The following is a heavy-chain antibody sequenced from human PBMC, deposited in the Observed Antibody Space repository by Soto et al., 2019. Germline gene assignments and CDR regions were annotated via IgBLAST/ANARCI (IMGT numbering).Heavy chain of an antibody. J-gene: IGHJ5*02. CDR2: ISGDGTST. D-gene: IGHD3-22*01. CDR3: VREVIEAVGLFRWFDH. Sequence: PGGSLRLSCAPSGFTFSRHWTHWVRQTPGKGPVWVSRISGDGTSTKYADSVKGRFTIARDNAKNTLFLQMSSLRVEDTAVYYCVREVIEAVGLFRWFDHCGQGTLVTVSS. CDR1: GFTFSRHW. V-gene: IGHV3-74*03.